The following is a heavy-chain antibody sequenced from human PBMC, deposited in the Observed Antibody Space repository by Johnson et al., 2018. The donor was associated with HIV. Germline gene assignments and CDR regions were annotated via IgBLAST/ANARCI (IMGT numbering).Heavy chain of an antibody. Sequence: VQLVESGGGLVQPGRSLRLSCAASGFTFSSYWMHWVRQAPGKGLEWVAAISYDGSNKYYADSLKGRFTISRDNSKNTVYLQMNSLRPEDTAVYYCAKDGGSYGGAFDIWGQGTMVTVSS. J-gene: IGHJ3*02. V-gene: IGHV3-30*18. CDR1: GFTFSSYW. CDR3: AKDGGSYGGAFDI. CDR2: ISYDGSNK. D-gene: IGHD1-26*01.